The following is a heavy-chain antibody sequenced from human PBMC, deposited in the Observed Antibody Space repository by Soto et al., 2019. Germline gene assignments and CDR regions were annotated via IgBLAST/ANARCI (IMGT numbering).Heavy chain of an antibody. CDR2: ISAYNGNT. D-gene: IGHD2-21*01. J-gene: IGHJ6*02. V-gene: IGHV1-18*01. Sequence: GSSVKVSCKASGYTFTSYGISWVRQAPGQGLEWMGWISAYNGNTNYAQKLQGRVTMTTDTSTSTAYMELRSLRSDDTAVYYCARDPHPYSTASRLGVWGQGTTVTVSS. CDR1: GYTFTSYG. CDR3: ARDPHPYSTASRLGV.